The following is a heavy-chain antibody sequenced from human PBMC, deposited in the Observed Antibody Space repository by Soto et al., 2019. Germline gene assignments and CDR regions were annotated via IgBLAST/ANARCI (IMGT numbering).Heavy chain of an antibody. CDR2: ISGGSSYI. D-gene: IGHD3-10*01. J-gene: IGHJ6*02. CDR1: GFTFSSYS. CDR3: ARSSGGSGKLWNYYGMDV. Sequence: EVQLVESGGGLVKPGGSLRLSCAASGFTFSSYSMNWVRQAPGKGLEWFSSISGGSSYIYYADSVKGRFTISRDNAKNSLYRKRNSLRAEDTAVYYCARSSGGSGKLWNYYGMDVWGQGTTVTVSS. V-gene: IGHV3-21*06.